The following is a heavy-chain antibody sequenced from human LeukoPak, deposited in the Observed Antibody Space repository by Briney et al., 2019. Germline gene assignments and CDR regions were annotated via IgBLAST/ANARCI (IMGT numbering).Heavy chain of an antibody. V-gene: IGHV4-34*01. CDR1: GGYY. D-gene: IGHD5-18*01. CDR3: AREGGHSSGYDDY. Sequence: PSETLSLTCAVYGGYYWSWIRQPPGKGLEWIGEINHSGSTNYNPSLKSRVTISVDTSKNQFSLKLNSVTAADTAMYYCAREGGHSSGYDDYWGQGTLVTVSS. J-gene: IGHJ4*02. CDR2: INHSGST.